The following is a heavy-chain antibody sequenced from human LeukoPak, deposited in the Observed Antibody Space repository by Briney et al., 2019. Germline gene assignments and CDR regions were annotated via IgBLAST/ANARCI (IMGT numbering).Heavy chain of an antibody. V-gene: IGHV3-7*01. CDR2: INQEGSEK. CDR3: ARDRITSTLYYYYYMDV. Sequence: PGGSLRLSCAASGFTFSSYWMTWVRQGPGKRLEWVAYINQEGSEKYYVDSVKGRFTISRDNAKNSLYLQMNSLRAEDTAVYYCARDRITSTLYYYYYMDVWGKGTTVTVSS. CDR1: GFTFSSYW. J-gene: IGHJ6*03. D-gene: IGHD1-14*01.